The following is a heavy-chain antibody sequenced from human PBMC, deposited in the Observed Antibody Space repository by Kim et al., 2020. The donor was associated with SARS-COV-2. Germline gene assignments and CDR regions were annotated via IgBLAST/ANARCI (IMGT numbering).Heavy chain of an antibody. D-gene: IGHD3-10*01. CDR2: SST. V-gene: IGHV3-74*01. Sequence: SSTGYADSVKGRFTISRDNAKNTLYLQMSSLRLEDTAVYYCARGYGSGTNYWGQGTLVTVST. J-gene: IGHJ4*02. CDR3: ARGYGSGTNY.